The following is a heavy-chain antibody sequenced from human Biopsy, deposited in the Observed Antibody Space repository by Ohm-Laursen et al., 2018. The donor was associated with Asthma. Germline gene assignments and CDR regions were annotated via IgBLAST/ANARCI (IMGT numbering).Heavy chain of an antibody. Sequence: GTLSLTCAVSGGSLTSSSYYWGWIRQPPGKGMEWIGSMYHSGSPYYHPSLKSRATISVDTSKNQLSLKMSSVTAADTAVYFCVRHRYSSSWSTFDYWGQGALVTVSS. CDR2: MYHSGSP. CDR3: VRHRYSSSWSTFDY. D-gene: IGHD2-15*01. CDR1: GGSLTSSSYY. J-gene: IGHJ4*02. V-gene: IGHV4-39*01.